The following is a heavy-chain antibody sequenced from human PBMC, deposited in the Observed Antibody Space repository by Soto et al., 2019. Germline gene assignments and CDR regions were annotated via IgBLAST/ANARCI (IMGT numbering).Heavy chain of an antibody. CDR2: TYYRSKWYN. V-gene: IGHV6-1*01. CDR3: PSGQMGALDI. J-gene: IGHJ3*02. CDR1: GDSVSSNSAA. Sequence: PSQTLSLTCAISGDSVSSNSAAWNWIRQSPSRGLEWLGRTYYRSKWYNDYAVSVKSRITINPDTSKKQFSLQLNSVTPEETAVYYGPSGQMGALDIWGQGTMVTVSS.